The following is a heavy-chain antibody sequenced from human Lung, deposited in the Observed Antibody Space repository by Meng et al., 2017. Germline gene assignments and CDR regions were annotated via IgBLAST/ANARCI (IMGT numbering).Heavy chain of an antibody. V-gene: IGHV7-4-1*02. CDR2: ISYNTGNQ. Sequence: QGQLVQSVSALKKPGPFVKVSCKASRNTVSTYTINRVRQANGRGLEWIGWISYNTGNQTYTQGFTVRVVLALDTTVSTAYLQISSLKDEDTYVYYCARGGNFDLWGQGTLVTVSS. CDR1: RNTVSTYT. J-gene: IGHJ4*02. CDR3: ARGGNFDL.